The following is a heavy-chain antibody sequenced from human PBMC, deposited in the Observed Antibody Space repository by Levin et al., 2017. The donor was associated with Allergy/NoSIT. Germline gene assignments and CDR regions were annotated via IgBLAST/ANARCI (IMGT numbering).Heavy chain of an antibody. CDR3: ASRWRGYSGYDGTDY. D-gene: IGHD5-12*01. Sequence: EASVKVSCKASGGTFSSYAISWVRQAPGQGLEWMGGIIPIFGTANYAQKFQGRVTITADESTSTAYMELSSLRSEDTAVYYCASRWRGYSGYDGTDYWGQGTLVTVSS. CDR1: GGTFSSYA. J-gene: IGHJ4*02. V-gene: IGHV1-69*13. CDR2: IIPIFGTA.